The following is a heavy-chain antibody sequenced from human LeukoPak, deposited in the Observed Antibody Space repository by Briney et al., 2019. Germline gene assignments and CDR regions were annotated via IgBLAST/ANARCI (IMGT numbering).Heavy chain of an antibody. CDR2: ISSSGSTI. CDR1: GFTFSSYW. D-gene: IGHD6-6*01. CDR3: ARSRVAARRGRWFDP. Sequence: SGGSLRLSCAASGFTFSSYWMSWIRQAPGKGLEWVSYISSSGSTIYYADSVKGRFTISRDNAKNSLYLQMNSLRAEDTAVYYCARSRVAARRGRWFDPWGQGTLVTVSS. J-gene: IGHJ5*02. V-gene: IGHV3-11*01.